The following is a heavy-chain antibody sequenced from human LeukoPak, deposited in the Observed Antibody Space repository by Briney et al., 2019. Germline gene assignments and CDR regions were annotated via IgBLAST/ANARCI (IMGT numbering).Heavy chain of an antibody. CDR3: ARARSYCSSTSCYREFDY. J-gene: IGHJ4*02. D-gene: IGHD2-2*01. Sequence: PSETLSLTCAVSGGSISSGGYSWSWIRQPPGKGLEWIVYIYHSGSTYYNPSLKSRVTISVDRSKNQFSLKLSSVTAADTAVYYCARARSYCSSTSCYREFDYWGQGTLVTVSS. CDR1: GGSISSGGYS. CDR2: IYHSGST. V-gene: IGHV4-30-2*01.